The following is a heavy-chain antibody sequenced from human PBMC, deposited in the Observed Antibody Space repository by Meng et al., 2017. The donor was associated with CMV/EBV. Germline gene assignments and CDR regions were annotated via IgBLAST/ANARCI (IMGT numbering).Heavy chain of an antibody. CDR1: GGSISSSSYY. CDR3: ARTVTTFGDAFDI. CDR2: IYYSGST. Sequence: QRQLQEPGRGLVKPLGHPSLPCTVSGGSISSSSYYWGWIRQPPGKGLEWIGSIYYSGSTYYNPSLKSRVTISVDTSKNQFSLKLSSVTAADTTVYYCARTVTTFGDAFDIWGQGTMVTVSS. J-gene: IGHJ3*02. D-gene: IGHD4-17*01. V-gene: IGHV4-39*07.